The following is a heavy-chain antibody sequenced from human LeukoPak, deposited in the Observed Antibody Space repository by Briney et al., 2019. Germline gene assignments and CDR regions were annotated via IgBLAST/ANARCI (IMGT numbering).Heavy chain of an antibody. V-gene: IGHV4-59*01. D-gene: IGHD2-2*01. Sequence: PSETLSLTCTVSGGSISSYYWSWIRQPPGKGLEWIGYIYYSGSTNYNPSLKSRVTISVDTSKNQFSLELSSVTAADTAVYYCARERCSSTTCYFDYWGQGTLVTVSS. CDR1: GGSISSYY. CDR3: ARERCSSTTCYFDY. J-gene: IGHJ4*02. CDR2: IYYSGST.